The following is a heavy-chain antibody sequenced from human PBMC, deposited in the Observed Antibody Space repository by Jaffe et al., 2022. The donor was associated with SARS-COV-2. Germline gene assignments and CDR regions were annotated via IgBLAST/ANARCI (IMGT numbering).Heavy chain of an antibody. CDR1: GDSITSHY. V-gene: IGHV4-59*11. CDR2: IYNSGST. D-gene: IGHD6-13*01. J-gene: IGHJ4*02. Sequence: QVQLQESGPGLVKPSETLSLTCTVSGDSITSHYWSWIRQPPGKGLEWIGYIYNSGSTNYNPSLKSRVTISGDTSKNQFSLKVNSVTAADTAIYYCARGLYTSSWTMAYWGQGTLVTVSS. CDR3: ARGLYTSSWTMAY.